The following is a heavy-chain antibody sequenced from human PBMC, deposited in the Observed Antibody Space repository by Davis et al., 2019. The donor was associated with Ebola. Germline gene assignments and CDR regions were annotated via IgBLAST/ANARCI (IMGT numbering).Heavy chain of an antibody. J-gene: IGHJ4*02. CDR2: IYDQSS. V-gene: IGHV3-53*05. CDR3: ATTQWLREFDN. CDR1: GFAVSSNH. D-gene: IGHD6-19*01. Sequence: GGSLRLSCAVPGFAVSSNHMSWVPQAPGKGLEWVSVIYDQSSAYADAVRGRFIISRDKSNNTLYLQMNSLRVDDTAVYYCATTQWLREFDNWGQGTLVTVSS.